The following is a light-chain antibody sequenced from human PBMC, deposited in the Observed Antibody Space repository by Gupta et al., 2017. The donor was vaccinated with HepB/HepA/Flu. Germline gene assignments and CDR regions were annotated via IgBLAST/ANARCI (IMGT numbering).Light chain of an antibody. V-gene: IGKV3-20*01. CDR2: ASS. Sequence: EIVFTPYPDTLSLSPGERSTVFCRASQSVSSSLAWYQQIPGQAPRFLIYASSIRATGIPDRFSGSGFGTGFTLTIRRRQPEDFAVYYCQQECGSPRTFGQRTKVEI. J-gene: IGKJ1*01. CDR3: QQECGSPRT. CDR1: QSVSSS.